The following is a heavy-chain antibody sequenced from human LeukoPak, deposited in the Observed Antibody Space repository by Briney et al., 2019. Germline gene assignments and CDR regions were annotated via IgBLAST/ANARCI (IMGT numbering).Heavy chain of an antibody. CDR2: IFTISSYI. D-gene: IGHD3-10*01. CDR3: ARDFGFGDPY. V-gene: IGHV3-21*01. J-gene: IGHJ4*02. CDR1: GFTFSTYS. Sequence: GGSLRLSCAASGFTFSTYSMNWVRQAPGKGLEGVSSIFTISSYIYYADSVKGRFTISRDNAKNSLYLQMNSLRAEDTAVYYCARDFGFGDPYWGQGTLVTVSS.